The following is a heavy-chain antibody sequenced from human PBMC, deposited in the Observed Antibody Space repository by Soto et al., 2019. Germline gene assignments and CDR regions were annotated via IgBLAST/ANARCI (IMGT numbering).Heavy chain of an antibody. Sequence: QVQLQESGPGLVKASETLSLTCTVSGASISSYYWSWIRQPPGKGLEWIGDIYHSGRTNHNPSLKSRVTISVDTSKNQFSLRLTSVTPADTAVYYCVREHNWNYDYWGQGTLVTVSS. J-gene: IGHJ4*02. CDR1: GASISSYY. CDR3: VREHNWNYDY. V-gene: IGHV4-59*01. CDR2: IYHSGRT. D-gene: IGHD1-7*01.